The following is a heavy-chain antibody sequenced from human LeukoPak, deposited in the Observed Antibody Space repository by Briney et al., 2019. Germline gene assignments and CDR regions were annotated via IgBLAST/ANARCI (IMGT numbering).Heavy chain of an antibody. D-gene: IGHD6-13*01. V-gene: IGHV3-30*04. CDR1: GFTFSSYA. Sequence: GGSLRLSCAASGFTFSSYAMHWVRQAPGKGLEWVAVISYDGSNKYYADSVKGRFTISRDNSRNTLYLQMNSLRAEDTAVYYCARDSSSWPNYYYYYMDVWGKGTTVTVSS. CDR2: ISYDGSNK. J-gene: IGHJ6*03. CDR3: ARDSSSWPNYYYYYMDV.